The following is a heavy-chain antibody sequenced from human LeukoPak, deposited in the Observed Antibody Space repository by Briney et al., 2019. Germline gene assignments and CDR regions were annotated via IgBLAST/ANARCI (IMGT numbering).Heavy chain of an antibody. CDR1: GGTFSSYA. D-gene: IGHD5-18*01. CDR3: SRGKGIQPNDAFFT. Sequence: SVKLSCKASGGTFSSYAISWVRQAPGHGLEWRGGIIPIFGTANYAQKFQGRVTITADESTSTAYMELSSRRSEETAVCCCSRGKGIQPNDAFFTWGKGTMVTVS. J-gene: IGHJ3*02. V-gene: IGHV1-69*13. CDR2: IIPIFGTA.